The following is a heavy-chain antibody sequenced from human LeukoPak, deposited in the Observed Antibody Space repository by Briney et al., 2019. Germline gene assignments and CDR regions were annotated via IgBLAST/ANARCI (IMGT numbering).Heavy chain of an antibody. V-gene: IGHV1-18*01. CDR2: ISTYSGNT. CDR1: GYSFTNYH. D-gene: IGHD3-10*01. J-gene: IGHJ4*02. Sequence: ASVKVSCKASGYSFTNYHITWARQAPGQGLEWMGWISTYSGNTNFAQKLQGRVTMTTDTSTSTAYMELRSLRSDDTAVYYCASGQDRGADYWGQGTLVTVSS. CDR3: ASGQDRGADY.